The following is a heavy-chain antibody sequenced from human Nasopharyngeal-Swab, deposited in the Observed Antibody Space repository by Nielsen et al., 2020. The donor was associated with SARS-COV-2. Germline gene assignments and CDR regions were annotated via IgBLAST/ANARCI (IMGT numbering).Heavy chain of an antibody. CDR2: IYYSGST. V-gene: IGHV4-39*01. J-gene: IGHJ6*02. CDR3: ASQGSGSYYLLYYYYGMDV. D-gene: IGHD1-26*01. Sequence: QAPGKGVEWIGSIYYSGSTYYNPSLKSRVTISVDTSKNQFSLKLSSVTAADTAVYYCASQGSGSYYLLYYYYGMDVWGQGTTVTVSS.